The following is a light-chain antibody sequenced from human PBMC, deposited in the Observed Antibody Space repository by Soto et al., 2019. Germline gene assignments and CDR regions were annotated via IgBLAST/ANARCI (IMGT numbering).Light chain of an antibody. CDR1: QSVSGW. J-gene: IGKJ1*01. CDR2: DAS. CDR3: QQSYSIPQT. V-gene: IGKV1-39*01. Sequence: DIQITQSPSTLSASVGDTVTVTCRASQSVSGWLAWYQQKQGEAPKLLIYDASALQRGVPSRFSGSGSGTDFTLALSSLQPEDFKTYYCQQSYSIPQTFGHGTKVDIK.